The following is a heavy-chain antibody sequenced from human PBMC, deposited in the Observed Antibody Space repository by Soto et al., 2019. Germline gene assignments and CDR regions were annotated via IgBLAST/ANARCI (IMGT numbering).Heavy chain of an antibody. Sequence: QVQLVQSGPEVKKPGASVRVSCKASGYTFTNYGISWLRQAPGQGLEWMGWISAYNGATDFAQKVQGRVTLTTDKSTSTAYRELWSLTSADTAIYYCARDSLGTETTAWLDPWGQGTLVTVSS. D-gene: IGHD1-1*01. CDR1: GYTFTNYG. J-gene: IGHJ5*02. CDR2: ISAYNGAT. V-gene: IGHV1-18*04. CDR3: ARDSLGTETTAWLDP.